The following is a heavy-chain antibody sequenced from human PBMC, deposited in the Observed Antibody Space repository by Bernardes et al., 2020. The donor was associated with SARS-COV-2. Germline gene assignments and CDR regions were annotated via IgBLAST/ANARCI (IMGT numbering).Heavy chain of an antibody. CDR3: ARPRYYGMYFDY. CDR1: GFTFSSYE. D-gene: IGHD3-10*01. CDR2: ISSSGSTI. J-gene: IGHJ4*02. Sequence: GGYLRLSCAASGFTFSSYEMNWVRQAPGKGLEWVSYISSSGSTIYYADSVKGRFTISRDNAKNSLYLQMNSLRAEDTAVYYCARPRYYGMYFDYWGQGTLVTVSS. V-gene: IGHV3-48*03.